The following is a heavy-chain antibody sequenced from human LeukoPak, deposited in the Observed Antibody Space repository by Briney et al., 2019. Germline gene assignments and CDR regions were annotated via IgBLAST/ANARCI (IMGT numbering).Heavy chain of an antibody. CDR2: ISSSSSYI. V-gene: IGHV3-21*01. CDR3: ARDYMGGYYYYYMDV. J-gene: IGHJ6*03. D-gene: IGHD2-15*01. CDR1: GFTFSSYN. Sequence: PGGSLRLSCAASGFTFSSYNMNWVRQAPGKGLEWVSSISSSSSYIYYADSVKGRFTISRDNAKNSLYLQMNSLRAEDTAVYYCARDYMGGYYYYYMDVWGKGTTVTVSS.